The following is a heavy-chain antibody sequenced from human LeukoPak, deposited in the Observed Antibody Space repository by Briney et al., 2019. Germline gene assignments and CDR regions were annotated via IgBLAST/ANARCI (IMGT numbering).Heavy chain of an antibody. CDR1: GGSFSGYY. CDR3: ARTMTTVTIYLRSSSYYMAV. CDR2: INHSGST. D-gene: IGHD4-17*01. J-gene: IGHJ6*03. V-gene: IGHV4-34*01. Sequence: SETLSLTCAVYGGSFSGYYWSWIRQPPGKGLEWIGEINHSGSTNYNPSLKSRVTISVDTSKDQFSLKLSSVTAADTAVYYCARTMTTVTIYLRSSSYYMAVWGKGTTVTVSS.